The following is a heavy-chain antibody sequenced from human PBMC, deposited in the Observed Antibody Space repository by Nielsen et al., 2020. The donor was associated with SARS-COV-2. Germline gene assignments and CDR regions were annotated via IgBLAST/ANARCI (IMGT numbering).Heavy chain of an antibody. Sequence: SATLSLTCTVSGVSVSSGSYFWSWIRQPPGKRLEWIGYMFYIGTANYNPSFQSRVNISADTSKHQFSLKLSSVTAADTAIYYCARGGYNIYDFDYWGRGTLVTVSS. CDR1: GVSVSSGSYF. D-gene: IGHD5-24*01. J-gene: IGHJ4*02. CDR2: MFYIGTA. V-gene: IGHV4-61*01. CDR3: ARGGYNIYDFDY.